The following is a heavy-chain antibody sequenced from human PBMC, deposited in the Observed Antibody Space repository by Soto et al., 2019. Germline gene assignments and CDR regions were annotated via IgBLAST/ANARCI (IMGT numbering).Heavy chain of an antibody. V-gene: IGHV4-34*01. Sequence: SETLSLTCAVYGGSFSGYYWSWIRQPPGKGLEWIGEINHSGSTNYNPSLKSRVTISVDTSKNLFSLNLSSVTAADTAVYYCAREDDGGDRDYYGLDVWGQGTTVTVSS. CDR3: AREDDGGDRDYYGLDV. D-gene: IGHD2-21*02. CDR2: INHSGST. J-gene: IGHJ6*02. CDR1: GGSFSGYY.